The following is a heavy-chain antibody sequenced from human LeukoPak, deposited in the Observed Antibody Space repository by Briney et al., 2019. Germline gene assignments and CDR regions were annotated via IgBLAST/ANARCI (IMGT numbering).Heavy chain of an antibody. CDR3: ARDLYRIVVVPHYFDY. J-gene: IGHJ4*02. Sequence: GRSLRLSCAASEFTFSTYAMHWVRQAPGKGLEWVANIKKDGSEKYYVDSVKGRFTISRDNAKNSLYLQMNSLRAEDTAVYYCARDLYRIVVVPHYFDYWGQGTLVTVSS. V-gene: IGHV3-7*01. D-gene: IGHD3-22*01. CDR1: EFTFSTYA. CDR2: IKKDGSEK.